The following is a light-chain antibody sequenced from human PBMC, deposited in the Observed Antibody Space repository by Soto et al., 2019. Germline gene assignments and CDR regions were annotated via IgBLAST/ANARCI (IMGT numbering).Light chain of an antibody. V-gene: IGLV1-51*01. CDR1: NCNIGSKS. J-gene: IGLJ3*02. CDR3: GTWDNSLGAGV. CDR2: DNN. Sequence: QSVLTQPPSVSAAPGQKVTISCSGSNCNIGSKSVSWYQQLPGTAPKLLIYDNNERPSGIPDRFSGSKSGTSATLGITGLQTGDEADYYCGTWDNSLGAGVFGGGTKVTVL.